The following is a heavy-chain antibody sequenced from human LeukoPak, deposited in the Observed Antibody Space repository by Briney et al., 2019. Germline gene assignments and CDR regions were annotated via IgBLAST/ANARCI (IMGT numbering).Heavy chain of an antibody. Sequence: ASVKVSCKASGYTFTNYYTHWVRQAPGQGPEWMGIVNPSGGTTSYAQKFQGRVTMTWDTSTSTVYMELGTLRSEDTAVYYCARGVGIRYDILTGYSPLSLTFGDYWGQGTLVTVSS. V-gene: IGHV1-46*01. CDR3: ARGVGIRYDILTGYSPLSLTFGDY. CDR1: GYTFTNYY. J-gene: IGHJ4*02. D-gene: IGHD3-9*01. CDR2: VNPSGGTT.